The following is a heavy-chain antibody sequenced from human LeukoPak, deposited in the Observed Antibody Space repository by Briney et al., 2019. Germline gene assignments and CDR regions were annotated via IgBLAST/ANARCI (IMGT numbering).Heavy chain of an antibody. Sequence: GGSLRLSCAASGFTFSSYEMNWVRQAPGKGLEWVSYISSSGRTIYYADSVKGRFTISRDNAKNSLYLQMNSLRAEDTAVYYCARVTRNYYGSGSYDYWGQGTLVTVSS. V-gene: IGHV3-48*03. CDR3: ARVTRNYYGSGSYDY. CDR1: GFTFSSYE. D-gene: IGHD3-10*01. CDR2: ISSSGRTI. J-gene: IGHJ4*01.